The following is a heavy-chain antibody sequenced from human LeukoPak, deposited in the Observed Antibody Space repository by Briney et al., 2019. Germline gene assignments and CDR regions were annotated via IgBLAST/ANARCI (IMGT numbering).Heavy chain of an antibody. CDR2: INHSGST. J-gene: IGHJ3*02. D-gene: IGHD3-22*01. CDR1: GGSFSGYY. Sequence: PSETLSLTCAVYGGSFSGYYWSWIRQPPGKGLEWIGEINHSGSTNYNPSLKSRVTISVDTSKNQFSLKLSSVTAADTAVYYCARDYYDSSGYRGDAFDIWGQGTMVTVSS. CDR3: ARDYYDSSGYRGDAFDI. V-gene: IGHV4-34*01.